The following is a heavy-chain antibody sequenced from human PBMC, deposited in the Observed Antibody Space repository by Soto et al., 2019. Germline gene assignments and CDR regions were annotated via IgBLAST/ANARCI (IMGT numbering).Heavy chain of an antibody. CDR1: GGSFDGYY. V-gene: IGHV4-34*01. CDR3: ARGVDSSSGYLF. J-gene: IGHJ1*01. D-gene: IGHD3-3*01. Sequence: SETLSLTGALYGGSFDGYYCSWIRQSPWKGLEWIGEIHHSGSIKYNPSLKSRVSLSVDTSTKHFSLKMTSMTAADRGVYYCARGVDSSSGYLFWGQCTPLAVPS. CDR2: IHHSGSI.